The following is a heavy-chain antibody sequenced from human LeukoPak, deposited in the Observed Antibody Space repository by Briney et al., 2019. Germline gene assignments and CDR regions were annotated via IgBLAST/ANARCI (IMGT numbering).Heavy chain of an antibody. V-gene: IGHV4-4*07. CDR1: GGSISSYY. CDR3: ARRFRGFGVVMREYYYYMDV. Sequence: PSETLSLTCTVSGGSISSYYWSWIRQPAGKGLEWIGRIYTSGSTNYNPSLKSRVTMSVDTSKNQFSLKLSSVTAADTAVYYCARRFRGFGVVMREYYYYMDVWGKGTTVTVSS. CDR2: IYTSGST. D-gene: IGHD3-3*01. J-gene: IGHJ6*03.